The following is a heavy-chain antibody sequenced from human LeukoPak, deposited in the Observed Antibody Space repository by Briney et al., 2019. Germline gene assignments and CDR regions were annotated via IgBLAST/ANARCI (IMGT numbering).Heavy chain of an antibody. J-gene: IGHJ4*02. CDR1: GYTFTSYY. CDR3: ARDRGDYYDSSGSIGY. V-gene: IGHV1-46*01. D-gene: IGHD3-22*01. Sequence: ASVKVSCKASGYTFTSYYMHWVRQAPGQGLEWMGINNPSGGSTSYAQKFQGRVTMTRDTSTSTVYMELSSLRSEDTAVYYCARDRGDYYDSSGSIGYWGQGTLVTVSS. CDR2: NNPSGGST.